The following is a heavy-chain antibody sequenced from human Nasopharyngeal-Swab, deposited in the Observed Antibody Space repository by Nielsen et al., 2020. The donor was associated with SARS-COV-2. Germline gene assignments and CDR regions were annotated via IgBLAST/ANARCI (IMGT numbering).Heavy chain of an antibody. V-gene: IGHV4-39*07. J-gene: IGHJ4*02. CDR2: IYHSGST. CDR3: ARGSLVVVTIAPFDY. D-gene: IGHD3-22*01. Sequence: WIRQPPGKGLEWIGSIYHSGSTYYNPSLKSRVTISVDTSKNQFSLKLSSVTAADTAVYYCARGSLVVVTIAPFDYWGQGTLVTVSS.